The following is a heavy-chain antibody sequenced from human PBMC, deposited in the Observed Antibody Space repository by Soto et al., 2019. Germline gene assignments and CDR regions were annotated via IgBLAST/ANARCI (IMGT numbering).Heavy chain of an antibody. CDR3: VRVVAIPGYPDN. Sequence: QVQLVQSGAEVRQPASSVKVSCKTSGGTFSSYAISWVRQAPGQGLEWMGGLVPIVDTATYAQKFQGRVTITAEESTSTAYMELSSLRSDDTAIYYCVRVVAIPGYPDNWGQGTLVTVSS. J-gene: IGHJ4*02. CDR1: GGTFSSYA. V-gene: IGHV1-69*12. D-gene: IGHD5-12*01. CDR2: LVPIVDTA.